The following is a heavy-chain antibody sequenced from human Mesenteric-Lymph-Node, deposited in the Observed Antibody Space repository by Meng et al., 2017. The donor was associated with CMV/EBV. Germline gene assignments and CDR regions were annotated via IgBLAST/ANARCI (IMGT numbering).Heavy chain of an antibody. CDR2: IYSGGST. V-gene: IGHV3-53*05. CDR3: AKDPDERWGFDS. CDR1: GFTVVNYY. J-gene: IGHJ4*02. Sequence: GESLKISCAASGFTVVNYYMSWVRQAPGKGLEWVSSIYSGGSTYYADSVKGRFLISRDSSKNTLYLQMNSLRVEDTAVYYCAKDPDERWGFDSWGQGTLVTVSS. D-gene: IGHD3-16*01.